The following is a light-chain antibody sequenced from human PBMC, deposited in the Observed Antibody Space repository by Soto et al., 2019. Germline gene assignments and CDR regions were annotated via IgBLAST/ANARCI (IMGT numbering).Light chain of an antibody. V-gene: IGKV3-20*01. CDR3: QQYATSSWT. CDR1: QSVSSSY. J-gene: IGKJ1*01. Sequence: EIVFTQSPGTVSLSPGERATLSCRASQSVSSSYLAWYQQRPGQAPRLLIYIASTRASGIPDRFSGSGSGTDFTLTISRLEPEDSAVYYCQQYATSSWTFGQGTMVAIK. CDR2: IAS.